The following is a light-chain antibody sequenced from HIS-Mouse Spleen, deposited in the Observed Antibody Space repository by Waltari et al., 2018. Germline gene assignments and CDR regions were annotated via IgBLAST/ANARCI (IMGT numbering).Light chain of an antibody. CDR1: SSDVGGYNY. CDR3: SSYTSSSVWV. CDR2: DVS. J-gene: IGLJ3*02. V-gene: IGLV2-14*03. Sequence: QSALTQPASVSGSPGQSITISCTGTSSDVGGYNYVSWYQQHPGKAHKLMIYDVSNRPSGVSNRFSGSKSGNTASLTISGLQAEDEADYYCSSYTSSSVWVFGGGTKLTVL.